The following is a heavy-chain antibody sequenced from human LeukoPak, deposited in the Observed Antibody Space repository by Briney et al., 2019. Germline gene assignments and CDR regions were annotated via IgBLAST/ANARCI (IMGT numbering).Heavy chain of an antibody. Sequence: GGSLRLSCAASGFIFSTYSMSWVRQAPGKGLEWVSSISISSTYIYYADSVKGRFTISKDLSKNTLYMRMSSLRAGDTAVYFCAKRRYDSSGHFDSWGQGTLVTVSS. CDR3: AKRRYDSSGHFDS. V-gene: IGHV3-21*04. CDR1: GFIFSTYS. J-gene: IGHJ4*02. D-gene: IGHD3-22*01. CDR2: ISISSTYI.